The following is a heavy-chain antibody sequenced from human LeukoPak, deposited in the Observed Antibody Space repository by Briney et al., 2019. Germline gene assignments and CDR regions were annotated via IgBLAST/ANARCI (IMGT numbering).Heavy chain of an antibody. Sequence: GGSLRLSCAASGFSFDDYAMHWVRQAPGKGLEWVSGISWNSGSIGYADSVKGRFTISRDNAKNSLYLQMNSLRAEDTALYYCAKDIGYYGSGSNTFDYWGQGTLVTVSS. V-gene: IGHV3-9*01. CDR2: ISWNSGSI. CDR3: AKDIGYYGSGSNTFDY. CDR1: GFSFDDYA. D-gene: IGHD3-10*01. J-gene: IGHJ4*02.